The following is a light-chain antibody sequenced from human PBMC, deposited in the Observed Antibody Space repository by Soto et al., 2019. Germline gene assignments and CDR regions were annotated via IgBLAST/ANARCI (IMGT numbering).Light chain of an antibody. J-gene: IGKJ4*01. V-gene: IGKV3-15*01. CDR1: QNVNRN. CDR2: GAS. Sequence: EIVMTQSPATLSVSPGERATLSCRASQNVNRNLAWFQQKPGQAPRLLIHGASTRATGIPARFSGSGSGTDFTLTISRLEPADSAVYYCQQYGSSPTFGGGTKVDIK. CDR3: QQYGSSPT.